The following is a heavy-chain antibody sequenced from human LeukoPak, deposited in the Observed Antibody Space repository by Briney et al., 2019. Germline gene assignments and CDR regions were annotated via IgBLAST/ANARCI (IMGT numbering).Heavy chain of an antibody. V-gene: IGHV3-74*03. Sequence: GGSLRLSCGGSGYTFSTYWMHWVRQAPGKGLVWVARISNDGRSRTYADFVKGRFTISRDNARRTLFLQMDSLRAEDTAVYYCVRGTSREYGYGGDDPYWGQGTLVIVSS. CDR3: VRGTSREYGYGGDDPY. CDR2: ISNDGRSR. D-gene: IGHD5-12*01. CDR1: GYTFSTYW. J-gene: IGHJ4*02.